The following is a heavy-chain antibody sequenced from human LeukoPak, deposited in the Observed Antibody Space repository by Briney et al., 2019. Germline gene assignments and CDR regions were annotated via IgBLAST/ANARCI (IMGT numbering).Heavy chain of an antibody. Sequence: ASVKVSCMASGYTFASYGISWVRQAPGQGLEWMGWISAYNGNTNYAQKLQGRVTMTTDTSTSTAYMELRSLRSDDTAVYYCARDRGGRGYLSYWGQGTLVTVSS. J-gene: IGHJ4*02. CDR3: ARDRGGRGYLSY. V-gene: IGHV1-18*04. CDR1: GYTFASYG. D-gene: IGHD5-18*01. CDR2: ISAYNGNT.